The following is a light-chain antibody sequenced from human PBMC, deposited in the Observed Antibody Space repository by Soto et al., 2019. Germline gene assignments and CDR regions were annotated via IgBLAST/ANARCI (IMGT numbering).Light chain of an antibody. Sequence: QSALTQPPSASGSPGQSVTISCTGTSSDVGAYNYVSWYQQHPGKAPKLMIYDVTKRPSGVPDRFSGSKSGNTASLTVSGLHAEEEADYYCISYAGSSIWVFGGGTKVTVL. J-gene: IGLJ3*02. CDR3: ISYAGSSIWV. CDR1: SSDVGAYNY. CDR2: DVT. V-gene: IGLV2-8*01.